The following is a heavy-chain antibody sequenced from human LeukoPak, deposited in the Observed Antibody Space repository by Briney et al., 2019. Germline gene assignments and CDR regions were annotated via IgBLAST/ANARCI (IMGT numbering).Heavy chain of an antibody. CDR3: ARQAVRYFDWLLGDAFDI. D-gene: IGHD3-9*01. J-gene: IGHJ3*02. CDR2: IYYSGGT. Sequence: PSETLSLTCTVSGGSISIISYYWRWIRQPPGKGLEWIRSIYYSGGTYDNPSHKSRVTISVDTAKNQYSLKLSAVTAAHKAVYYCARQAVRYFDWLLGDAFDIWGQGTMVTVSS. V-gene: IGHV4-39*01. CDR1: GGSISIISYY.